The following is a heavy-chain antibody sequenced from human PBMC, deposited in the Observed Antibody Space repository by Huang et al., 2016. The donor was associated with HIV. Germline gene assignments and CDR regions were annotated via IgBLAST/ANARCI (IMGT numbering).Heavy chain of an antibody. V-gene: IGHV1-69*01. CDR3: ARESNIVVVPHTIKFFDY. D-gene: IGHD2-2*01. CDR2: IIPSVGTT. CDR1: GGSFSNHV. Sequence: QVQLVQSGAEVKKPGSSVKVSCKASGGSFSNHVFSWVRQGPGQGLEWMGGIIPSVGTTNYAKKCQGRVTITADESTGTAYLELSSLRSEDTAVYFCARESNIVVVPHTIKFFDYWGQGTLVTVSS. J-gene: IGHJ4*02.